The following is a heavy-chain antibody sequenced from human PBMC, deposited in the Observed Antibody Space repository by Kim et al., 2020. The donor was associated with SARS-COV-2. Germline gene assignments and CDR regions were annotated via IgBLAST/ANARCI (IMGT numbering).Heavy chain of an antibody. D-gene: IGHD4-4*01. V-gene: IGHV1-2*02. J-gene: IGHJ5*02. CDR3: ARDLTSEAKNWFDP. Sequence: AQMFQGRVTMTRDTSISRAYMELSRLRADDTAVYYCARDLTSEAKNWFDPWGQGTLVTVSS.